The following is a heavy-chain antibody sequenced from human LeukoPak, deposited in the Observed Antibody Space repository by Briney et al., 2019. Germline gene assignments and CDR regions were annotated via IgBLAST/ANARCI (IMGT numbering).Heavy chain of an antibody. J-gene: IGHJ6*04. CDR1: GFTFSSYS. CDR2: ISSSSSYI. Sequence: EGSLRLSCAASGFTFSSYSMNWVRQAPGKGLEWVSSISSSSSYIYYADSVKGRFTISRDNAKNSLYLQMNSLRAEDTAVYYCARVWEYCNSTSCENYGMDVRGKGATVTVSS. CDR3: ARVWEYCNSTSCENYGMDV. V-gene: IGHV3-21*01. D-gene: IGHD2-2*01.